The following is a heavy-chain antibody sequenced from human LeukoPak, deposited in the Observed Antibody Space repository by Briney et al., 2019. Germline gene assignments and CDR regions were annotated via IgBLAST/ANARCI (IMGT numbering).Heavy chain of an antibody. CDR1: GGYISSGGYY. CDR3: ASGDNDPLFDY. J-gene: IGHJ4*02. D-gene: IGHD1-1*01. CDR2: IYYSGST. V-gene: IGHV4-31*03. Sequence: PSQTLSLTCTVSGGYISSGGYYWSWIRQHPGKGLEWIGSIYYSGSTYYNPSLQGRVTISVVTSKNQFSLKLSSVTAADTAIYYCASGDNDPLFDYWGQGTLVTVSS.